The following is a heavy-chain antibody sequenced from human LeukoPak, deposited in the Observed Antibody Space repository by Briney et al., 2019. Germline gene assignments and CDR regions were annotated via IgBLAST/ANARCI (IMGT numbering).Heavy chain of an antibody. D-gene: IGHD5/OR15-5a*01. CDR1: GASIIAYY. CDR3: ARIRFSVWLKTDEKHFDY. V-gene: IGHV4-4*09. CDR2: IYNSGTT. Sequence: SETLSLTCTVSGASIIAYYWSWIRQPPGKGLEWIGYIYNSGTTNYNPSLKSRVTMSVDRFKNQFSLKLSSVTAADTAVYYCARIRFSVWLKTDEKHFDYSGQGTLVSVCS. J-gene: IGHJ4*02.